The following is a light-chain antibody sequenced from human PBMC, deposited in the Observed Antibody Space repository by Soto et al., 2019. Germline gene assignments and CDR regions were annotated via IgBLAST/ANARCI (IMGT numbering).Light chain of an antibody. V-gene: IGLV2-14*01. J-gene: IGLJ1*01. CDR1: SSDIGGSKY. Sequence: QSALTQPASLSGSPGQSITTSCAGTSSDIGGSKYVSWYQQHPGKAPKLIIYEVTYRPSGVSARFSGSKSGNTASLTVSGLQAEDEADYHCSSYTSSGTLYVFGTGTKVTVL. CDR3: SSYTSSGTLYV. CDR2: EVT.